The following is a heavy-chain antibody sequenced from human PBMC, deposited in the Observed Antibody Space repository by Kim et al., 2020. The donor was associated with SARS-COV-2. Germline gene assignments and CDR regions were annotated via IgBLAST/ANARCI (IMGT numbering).Heavy chain of an antibody. J-gene: IGHJ2*01. Sequence: SETLSLTCAVYGGSFSGYYWSWIRQPPGKGLEWIGEINHSGSTNYNPSLKSRVTISVDTSKNQFSLKLSSVTAADTAVYYCARGRLYYDSSGYGWYFDLWGRGTLVTVSS. CDR3: ARGRLYYDSSGYGWYFDL. D-gene: IGHD3-22*01. CDR1: GGSFSGYY. CDR2: INHSGST. V-gene: IGHV4-34*01.